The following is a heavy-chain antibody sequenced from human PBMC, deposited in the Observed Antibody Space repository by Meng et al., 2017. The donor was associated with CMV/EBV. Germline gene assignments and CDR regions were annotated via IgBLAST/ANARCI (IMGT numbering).Heavy chain of an antibody. CDR2: IYPGDSDT. CDR3: SRHKKAPYCTSTSCFETFGWFDP. Sequence: GESLKISCKGSGYIFTNYWIAWVRQMPGKGLEWMGIIYPGDSDTRYSPSFQGHVTISVDKSITTAYLQWSSLRASDTAMYYCSRHKKAPYCTSTSCFETFGWFDPWSQGTLVTVSS. J-gene: IGHJ5*02. V-gene: IGHV5-51*01. CDR1: GYIFTNYW. D-gene: IGHD2-2*01.